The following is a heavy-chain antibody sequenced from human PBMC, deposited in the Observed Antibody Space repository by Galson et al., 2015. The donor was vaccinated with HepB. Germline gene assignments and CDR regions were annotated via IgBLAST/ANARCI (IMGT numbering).Heavy chain of an antibody. V-gene: IGHV3-48*03. CDR2: ISTSGDTI. D-gene: IGHD6-13*01. CDR3: ARDLDSRQLVSPYFDY. Sequence: SLRLSCAASGFTFSSYEMNWVRQAPGKGLEWVSYISTSGDTIYYADSVKGRFTISRDNAKNSLYLQMNSLRAEDTAVYYCARDLDSRQLVSPYFDYWGQGTLVTVSS. CDR1: GFTFSSYE. J-gene: IGHJ4*02.